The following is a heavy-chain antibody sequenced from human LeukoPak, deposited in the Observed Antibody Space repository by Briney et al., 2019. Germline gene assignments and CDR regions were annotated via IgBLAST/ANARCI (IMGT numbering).Heavy chain of an antibody. Sequence: PGGSLRLSCAASGFTFSSYGMSWVRQAPGKGLEWVSGISWNSGSIGYADSVKGRFTISRDNAKNSLYLQMNSLRAEDTALYYCAKAGKLANYFDYWGQGTLVTVSS. CDR3: AKAGKLANYFDY. CDR1: GFTFSSYG. CDR2: ISWNSGSI. D-gene: IGHD1-1*01. V-gene: IGHV3-9*01. J-gene: IGHJ4*02.